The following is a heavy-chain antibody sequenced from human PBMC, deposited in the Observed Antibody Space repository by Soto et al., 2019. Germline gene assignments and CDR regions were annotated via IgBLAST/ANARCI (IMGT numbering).Heavy chain of an antibody. D-gene: IGHD6-13*01. CDR1: GGSISSGGYY. CDR2: IYYSGST. V-gene: IGHV4-31*03. Sequence: SETLSLTCTVSGGSISSGGYYWSWIRQHPGKGLEWIGYIYYSGSTYYNPSLKSRVTISVDTSKNQFSLKLSSVTAADTAVYYCARTYSDYYCCMDVRGQGTTVTVSS. CDR3: ARTYSDYYCCMDV. J-gene: IGHJ6*02.